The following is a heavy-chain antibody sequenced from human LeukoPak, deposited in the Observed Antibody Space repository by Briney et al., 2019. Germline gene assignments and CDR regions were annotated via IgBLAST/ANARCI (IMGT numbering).Heavy chain of an antibody. J-gene: IGHJ4*02. CDR1: RFTFSDYY. CDR3: ARSTHGSGSYYSFDY. CDR2: ISRSGTYK. D-gene: IGHD3-10*01. V-gene: IGHV3-11*06. Sequence: GGSLRLSCSASRFTFSDYYMSWIGQAPGKALEWVSYISRSGTYKNYADSVKGRFTISRDNAKDSLYLQMNSLRAEDTAVYYCARSTHGSGSYYSFDYWGQGTLVTVSS.